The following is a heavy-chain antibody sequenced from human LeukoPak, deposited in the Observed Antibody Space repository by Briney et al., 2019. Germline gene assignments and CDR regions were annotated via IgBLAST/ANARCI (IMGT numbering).Heavy chain of an antibody. CDR3: VRDLRSDFMGVLSRYLSY. Sequence: GGSLRLSCSASGFTFSSFAMHWVRQAPGKGLEYVAAISRNGGSTYYADSVKGRFTISRDNSKNTLYLQMSSLRAEDTAVYLCVRDLRSDFMGVLSRYLSYWGQGTLVTVSS. V-gene: IGHV3-64D*09. J-gene: IGHJ4*02. CDR2: ISRNGGST. D-gene: IGHD2/OR15-2a*01. CDR1: GFTFSSFA.